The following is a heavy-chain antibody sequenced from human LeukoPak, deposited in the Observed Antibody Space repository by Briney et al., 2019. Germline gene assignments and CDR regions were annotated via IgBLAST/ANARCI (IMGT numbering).Heavy chain of an antibody. CDR1: GFTFSNYA. V-gene: IGHV3-23*01. J-gene: IGHJ2*01. CDR3: AREYSGSYLNWYFDL. D-gene: IGHD1-26*01. CDR2: IRGSGDST. Sequence: GGSLRLSCDASGFTFSNYAMSWVRQAPGKGLEWVSTIRGSGDSTFYADSVKGRLTISRDNSKNTLYLQMNSLRAEDTAVYYCAREYSGSYLNWYFDLWGRGTLVTVSS.